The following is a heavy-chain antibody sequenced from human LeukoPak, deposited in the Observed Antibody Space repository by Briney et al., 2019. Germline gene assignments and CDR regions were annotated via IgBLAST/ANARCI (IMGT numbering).Heavy chain of an antibody. CDR2: ISGSGGST. Sequence: PGGSLRLSCAASGFTFSSYGMSWVRQAPGKGLEWVSAISGSGGSTYYADSVKGRFTISRDNSKNTLYLQMNSLRAEDTAVYYCAKVQGEVYSSGYYSDAFDIWGQGTMVTVSS. V-gene: IGHV3-23*01. D-gene: IGHD3-22*01. J-gene: IGHJ3*02. CDR3: AKVQGEVYSSGYYSDAFDI. CDR1: GFTFSSYG.